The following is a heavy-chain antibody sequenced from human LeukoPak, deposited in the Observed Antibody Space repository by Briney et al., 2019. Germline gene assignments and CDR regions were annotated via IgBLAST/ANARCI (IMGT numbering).Heavy chain of an antibody. V-gene: IGHV3-48*01. J-gene: IGHJ4*02. CDR3: TSLSNTDKDDY. Sequence: TGGSLRLSCAASGFTFSTYSMNWVRQAPGKGLEWASYISSGSGTVYYADSVKGRFTISRDNAKNSLYLQMNSLRAEDTAVYYCTSLSNTDKDDYWGQGTLVTVSS. CDR2: ISSGSGTV. CDR1: GFTFSTYS. D-gene: IGHD1/OR15-1a*01.